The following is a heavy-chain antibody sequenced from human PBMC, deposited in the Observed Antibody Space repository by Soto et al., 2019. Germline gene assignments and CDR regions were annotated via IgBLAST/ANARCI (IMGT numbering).Heavy chain of an antibody. CDR3: ASRPAYCTNGVCYNHFDY. CDR1: GGSISSGDNY. V-gene: IGHV4-30-4*01. J-gene: IGHJ4*02. CDR2: IFYSGST. Sequence: QVQLQESGPGLVKPSQTLSLTCTVSGGSISSGDNYWSWIRQPPGKGLEWIGYIFYSGSTYYNPSLRSRVTISLDTSKNQFSLKLSSVTAADTAVYYCASRPAYCTNGVCYNHFDYWGQGTLVTVSS. D-gene: IGHD2-8*01.